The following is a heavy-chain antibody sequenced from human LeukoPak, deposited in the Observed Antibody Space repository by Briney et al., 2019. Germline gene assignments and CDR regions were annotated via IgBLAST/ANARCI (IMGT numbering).Heavy chain of an antibody. CDR2: ISGSGDRT. Sequence: GGSPRLSCAASGFTFTNYAINWVRQAPGKGLEWVSAISGSGDRTYYADSVKGRFTISRDNSKNTPYLHMDSLKTEDTALYYCVKSSYHYDFGTYWETYYFDYWGQGILVTVSS. D-gene: IGHD3-10*01. CDR3: VKSSYHYDFGTYWETYYFDY. J-gene: IGHJ4*02. CDR1: GFTFTNYA. V-gene: IGHV3-23*01.